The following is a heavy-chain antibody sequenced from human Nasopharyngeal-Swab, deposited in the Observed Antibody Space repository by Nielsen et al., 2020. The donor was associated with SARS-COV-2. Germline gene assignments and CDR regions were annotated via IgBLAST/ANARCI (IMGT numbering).Heavy chain of an antibody. D-gene: IGHD7-27*01. CDR1: GFTFSDYY. CDR2: ISGSGGTI. CDR3: ARDRANWDFDY. Sequence: GESLKISCAASGFTFSDYYMSWIRQAPGKGLEYISYISGSGGTIYYGDPMKGRFTISRDNAKNSLYLQMNSLRAEDTAVYYCARDRANWDFDYWGQGTLVTVSS. V-gene: IGHV3-11*04. J-gene: IGHJ4*02.